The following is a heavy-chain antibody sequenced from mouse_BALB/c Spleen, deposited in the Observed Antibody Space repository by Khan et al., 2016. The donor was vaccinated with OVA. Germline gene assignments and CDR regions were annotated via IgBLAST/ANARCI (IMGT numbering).Heavy chain of an antibody. D-gene: IGHD1-1*01. V-gene: IGHV3-2*02. CDR1: GYSITSNYA. CDR3: ARGNYYGYAMDY. J-gene: IGHJ4*01. CDR2: ISYSGRT. Sequence: EVQLQESGPGLVKPSQSLSLTCTVTGYSITSNYAWNWIRQLPGNKLEWMGYISYSGRTSYNPSLKSRISITPDTSKNQFFLQLNSVTTADAATYDCARGNYYGYAMDYWGQGTSVTVSS.